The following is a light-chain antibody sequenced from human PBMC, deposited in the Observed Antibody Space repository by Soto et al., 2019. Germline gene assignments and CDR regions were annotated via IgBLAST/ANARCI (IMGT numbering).Light chain of an antibody. J-gene: IGKJ2*01. V-gene: IGKV1-9*01. CDR2: AAS. CDR1: QDINNY. CDR3: QHLNHYPYT. Sequence: DLQLTQSPSFLSASVGDRVTITCRASQDINNYFAWYQQKPGKAPKLLIYAASTLQSGVPSRFSGSGSGTEFTLTISSLQPEDFAVYYCQHLNHYPYTFGQGTKLEIK.